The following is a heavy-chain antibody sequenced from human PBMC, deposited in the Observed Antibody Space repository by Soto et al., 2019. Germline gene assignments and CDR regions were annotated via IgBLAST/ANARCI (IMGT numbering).Heavy chain of an antibody. CDR2: VSWDGSST. V-gene: IGHV3-43*01. J-gene: IGHJ4*02. D-gene: IGHD6-13*01. CDR1: GFTFDDHT. CDR3: AKVVGDSSTYNYFDF. Sequence: GGSLRLSCAASGFTFDDHTMHWVRHPPGKGLEWVALVSWDGSSTNYADSVKGRFTVSRDNTKNLLYLQMETVRPEDSAVYYCAKVVGDSSTYNYFDFWGQGA.